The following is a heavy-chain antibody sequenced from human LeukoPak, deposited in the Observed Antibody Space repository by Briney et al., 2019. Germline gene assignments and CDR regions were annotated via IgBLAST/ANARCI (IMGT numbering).Heavy chain of an antibody. V-gene: IGHV3-23*01. CDR3: AKDRHAPGRYCSSTSCFPFDS. J-gene: IGHJ5*01. D-gene: IGHD2-2*01. CDR2: ISGSGGST. Sequence: GGSLRLSCAVSGFTFSSYVMSWVRQAPGKGLEWVSGISGSGGSTYYADSVKGRFTISRDNTKNTLYLQMNSLRAEDTAVYYCAKDRHAPGRYCSSTSCFPFDSWGQGTLVTVSS. CDR1: GFTFSSYV.